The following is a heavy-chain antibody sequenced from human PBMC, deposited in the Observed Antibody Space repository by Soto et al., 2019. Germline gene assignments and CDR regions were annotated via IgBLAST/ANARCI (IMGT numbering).Heavy chain of an antibody. D-gene: IGHD2-2*01. CDR3: AKDLGYCSSTSCYVPEYFQH. J-gene: IGHJ1*01. CDR1: GFTFSSYA. CDR2: ISGSGGST. V-gene: IGHV3-23*01. Sequence: SLRLSCAASGFTFSSYAMSWVRQAPGKGLEWVSAISGSGGSTYYADSVKGRFTISRDNSKNTLYLQMNSLRAEDTAVYYCAKDLGYCSSTSCYVPEYFQHWGQGTLVTVSS.